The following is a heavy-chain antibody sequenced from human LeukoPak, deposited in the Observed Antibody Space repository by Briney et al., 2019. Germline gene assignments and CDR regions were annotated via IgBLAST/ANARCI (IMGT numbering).Heavy chain of an antibody. CDR1: GGTFSSYA. D-gene: IGHD4-11*01. Sequence: SVKVSCKASGGTFSSYAISWVRQAPGQGLEWMGRITPIFGTAKYAQKFQGRVTITTDESTSTAYMELSSLRSEDTAVYYCARGSTVTTMDWGQGTLVTVSS. CDR3: ARGSTVTTMD. J-gene: IGHJ4*02. V-gene: IGHV1-69*05. CDR2: ITPIFGTA.